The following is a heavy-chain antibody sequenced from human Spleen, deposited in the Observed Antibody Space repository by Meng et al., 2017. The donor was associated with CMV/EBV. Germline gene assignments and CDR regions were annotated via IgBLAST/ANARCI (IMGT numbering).Heavy chain of an antibody. V-gene: IGHV3-23*05. Sequence: GGSLRLSCVASGFTFGDYALSWVRQAPGKGLEWVASVYGAMYGPNGDTYTADSVKGRFTVSRDNSKDTLYLQMSSLRAEDTAVYYCARGSPYYDFWSGLRRDYSMDVWGQGTTVTVSS. CDR1: GFTFGDYA. CDR3: ARGSPYYDFWSGLRRDYSMDV. CDR2: MYGPNGDT. D-gene: IGHD3-3*01. J-gene: IGHJ6*02.